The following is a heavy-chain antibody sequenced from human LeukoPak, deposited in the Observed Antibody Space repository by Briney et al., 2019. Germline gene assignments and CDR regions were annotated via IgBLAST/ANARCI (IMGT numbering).Heavy chain of an antibody. J-gene: IGHJ4*02. CDR2: ISPTGDIV. D-gene: IGHD2/OR15-2a*01. Sequence: GGSLRLSCAGSGFPFSTYDMTWVRQAPGEGLKWVSFISPTGDIVYYADSVKGRFTISRDNAQESLCLHMRSLRHEDTAVYYCARRGPEVMTILHMEYSFASWGPETLVPVSS. CDR3: ARRGPEVMTILHMEYSFAS. V-gene: IGHV3-48*02. CDR1: GFPFSTYD.